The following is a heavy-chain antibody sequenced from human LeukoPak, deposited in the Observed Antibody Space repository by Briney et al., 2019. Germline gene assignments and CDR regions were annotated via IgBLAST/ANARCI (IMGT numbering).Heavy chain of an antibody. D-gene: IGHD3-22*01. CDR2: IDQDGSEK. CDR3: ARDYYSYSRGSWAFDI. J-gene: IGHJ3*02. CDR1: GFTFSSYW. V-gene: IGHV3-7*03. Sequence: PGRSLRLSCAASGFTFSSYWMSWVRQAPGNGLEWVANIDQDGSEKYYVESMKGRITISRDTAKNSLYLQMNSLRAEDTAVYYCARDYYSYSRGSWAFDIWGQGTMVTVSS.